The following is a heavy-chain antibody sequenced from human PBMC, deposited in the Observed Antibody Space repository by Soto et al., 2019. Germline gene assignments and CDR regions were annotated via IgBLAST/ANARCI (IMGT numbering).Heavy chain of an antibody. V-gene: IGHV3-11*06. CDR1: LFTFSDYY. CDR3: ARGEGYGYNSDNWFDT. CDR2: ISSSSSYT. J-gene: IGHJ5*02. D-gene: IGHD5-12*01. Sequence: PVWSLRLSCSSSLFTFSDYYMSLILHSPFKLLEFVSYISSSSSYTNYADSVKGRFTISRDNVKNSLYLQMNSLRAEDTAVYYCARGEGYGYNSDNWFDTWGQGTLVTVSS.